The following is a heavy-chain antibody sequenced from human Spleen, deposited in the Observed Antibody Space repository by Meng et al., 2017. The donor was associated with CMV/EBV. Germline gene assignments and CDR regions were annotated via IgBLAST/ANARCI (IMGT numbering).Heavy chain of an antibody. J-gene: IGHJ4*02. D-gene: IGHD1-26*01. Sequence: GESLKISCAASGFTFDDYGMSWVRQVPGKGLEWVPGIIWNGGSTSYADSVKGRFTISRDNAKNSLYLQMNSLRAEDTALYYCARDRGSSEYYLDYWGQGTLVTVSS. V-gene: IGHV3-20*04. CDR1: GFTFDDYG. CDR2: IIWNGGST. CDR3: ARDRGSSEYYLDY.